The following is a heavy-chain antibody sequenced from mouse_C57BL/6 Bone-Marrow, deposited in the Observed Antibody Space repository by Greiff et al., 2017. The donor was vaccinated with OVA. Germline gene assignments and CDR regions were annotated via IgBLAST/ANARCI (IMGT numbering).Heavy chain of an antibody. CDR1: GYTFTSYW. CDR2: IHPNSGST. D-gene: IGHD2-3*01. J-gene: IGHJ3*01. CDR3: ARSDLFPPAWFAY. V-gene: IGHV1-64*01. Sequence: KESCKASGYTFTSYWMHWVKQRPGQGLEWIGMIHPNSGSTNYNEKFKSKATLTVDKSSSTAYMQLSSLTSEDSAVYYCARSDLFPPAWFAYWGQGTLVTVSA.